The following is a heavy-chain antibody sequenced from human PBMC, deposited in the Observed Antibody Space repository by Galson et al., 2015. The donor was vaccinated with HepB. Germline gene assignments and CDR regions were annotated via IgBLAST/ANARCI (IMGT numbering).Heavy chain of an antibody. V-gene: IGHV1-2*02. D-gene: IGHD3-16*01. J-gene: IGHJ4*02. CDR3: AKDATLTV. Sequence: SVKVSCKASGYTFTGYYTHWVRQAPGQGLEWVAWINPNSGATECAQQFQSRLTMTRDTSISTAYMELSSLTSDDTAIYYCAKDATLTVWGRGTLIIVSS. CDR1: GYTFTGYY. CDR2: INPNSGAT.